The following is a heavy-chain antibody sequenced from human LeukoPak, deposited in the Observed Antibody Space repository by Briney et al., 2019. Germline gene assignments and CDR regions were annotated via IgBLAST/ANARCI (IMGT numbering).Heavy chain of an antibody. V-gene: IGHV3-7*01. CDR3: AREVDRSFGY. CDR1: GFRFSGFW. D-gene: IGHD1-26*01. CDR2: INQGSSEK. Sequence: PGGSLRLSCEASGFRFSGFWMSWVRQAPGKGPEWVANINQGSSEKYYVDSVRGRFTISRDNAKNSLSLQMISLRVEDTAVYYCAREVDRSFGYWGQGNVVTVSS. J-gene: IGHJ4*02.